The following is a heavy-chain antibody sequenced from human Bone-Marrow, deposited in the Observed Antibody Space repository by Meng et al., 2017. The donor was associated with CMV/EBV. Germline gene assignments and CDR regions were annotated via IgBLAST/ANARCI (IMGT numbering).Heavy chain of an antibody. V-gene: IGHV3-21*01. J-gene: IGHJ6*02. CDR1: GFTFSSYS. CDR2: ISSSSSYI. CDR3: ARGRGRGLEPYYYYGMDV. Sequence: GESLKISCAASGFTFSSYSMNWVRQAPGKGLEWVSSISSSSSYIYYADSMKGRFTISRDNAKNSLYLQMNSLRAEDTAVYYCARGRGRGLEPYYYYGMDVWVQGTTVTVSS. D-gene: IGHD3-3*01.